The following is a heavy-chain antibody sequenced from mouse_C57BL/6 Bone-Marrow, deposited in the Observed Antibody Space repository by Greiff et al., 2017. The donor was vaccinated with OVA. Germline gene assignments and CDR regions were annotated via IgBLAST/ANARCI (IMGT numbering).Heavy chain of an antibody. V-gene: IGHV1-74*01. CDR3: AMGDYEYNAGDGGYYFDY. Sequence: QVQLQQPGAELVKPGASVKVSCKASGYTFTSYWMHWVKQRPGQGLEWIGRIHPSDSDTNYNQKFKGKATLTVDKSSSTAYMQLSSLTSEDSAVEDGAMGDYEYNAGDGGYYFDYWGQGTTLTVSS. D-gene: IGHD2-4*01. CDR1: GYTFTSYW. J-gene: IGHJ2*01. CDR2: IHPSDSDT.